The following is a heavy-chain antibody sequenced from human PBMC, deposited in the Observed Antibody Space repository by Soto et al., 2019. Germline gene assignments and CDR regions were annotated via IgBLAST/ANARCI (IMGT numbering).Heavy chain of an antibody. CDR2: IIPIFGTA. Sequence: ASVKVSCRASGGTFSSYAICWVRQAPGQGLEWMGGIIPIFGTANYAQKFQGRVTITADKSTSTAYMELSSLRSEDTAVYYCAAGFDSSGYLGYWGQGTLVTVSS. D-gene: IGHD3-22*01. CDR3: AAGFDSSGYLGY. CDR1: GGTFSSYA. V-gene: IGHV1-69*06. J-gene: IGHJ4*02.